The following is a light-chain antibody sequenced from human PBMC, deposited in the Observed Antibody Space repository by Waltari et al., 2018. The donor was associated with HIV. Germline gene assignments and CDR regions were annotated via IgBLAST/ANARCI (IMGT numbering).Light chain of an antibody. V-gene: IGLV2-8*01. CDR1: SRDIGAYDS. CDR2: EVT. J-gene: IGLJ3*02. CDR3: SSYGDSLRVL. Sequence: QSALTQPPSASGSLGQSVTISCTGSSRDIGAYDSVSWFQQHPRSAPTLLLYEVTRRPSTVSDRFSGSRSGSTAFLTVAGLQPDDEATYFCSSYGDSLRVLFGGGTNVTVL.